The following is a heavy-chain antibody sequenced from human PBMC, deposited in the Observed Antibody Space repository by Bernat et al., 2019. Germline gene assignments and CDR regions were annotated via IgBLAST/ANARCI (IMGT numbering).Heavy chain of an antibody. J-gene: IGHJ4*02. CDR3: ARDRQQFVPFDY. Sequence: QVQLVESGGGVVQPGRSLRLSCAASGFTFSTYAMHWVRQAPGKGLAWVAVISDDGGDKYYADSVEGRFTISKDNSKNTLYLQMNSLRAEDTAVYYCARDRQQFVPFDYWGQGTLVTVSS. D-gene: IGHD6-6*01. CDR2: ISDDGGDK. CDR1: GFTFSTYA. V-gene: IGHV3-30*01.